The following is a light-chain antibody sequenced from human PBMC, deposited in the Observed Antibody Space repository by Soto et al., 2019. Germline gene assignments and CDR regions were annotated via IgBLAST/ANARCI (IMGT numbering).Light chain of an antibody. V-gene: IGKV2-28*01. CDR2: LGS. CDR3: MQALQTPPT. Sequence: DILMTQSPYSLSVSLGERATINCRSSQSLLHSNGYNYLDWYLQKPGQSPQLLIYLGSNRASGVPDRFSGSGSGTDFTLKISRVEAEDVGVYYCMQALQTPPTFGQGTRLENK. J-gene: IGKJ5*01. CDR1: QSLLHSNGYNY.